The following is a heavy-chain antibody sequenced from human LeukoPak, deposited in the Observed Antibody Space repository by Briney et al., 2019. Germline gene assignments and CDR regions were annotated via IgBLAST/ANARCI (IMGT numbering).Heavy chain of an antibody. V-gene: IGHV4-34*01. D-gene: IGHD3-22*01. CDR1: GGSFSGYY. Sequence: SETLSLTCAVYGGSFSGYYWSWIRQPPGKGLEWIGEINHSGSTNYNPSLKSRATISVDTSKNQFSLKLSSVTAADTAVYYCARGVSGYYRTFDYWGQGTLVTVSS. CDR2: INHSGST. J-gene: IGHJ4*02. CDR3: ARGVSGYYRTFDY.